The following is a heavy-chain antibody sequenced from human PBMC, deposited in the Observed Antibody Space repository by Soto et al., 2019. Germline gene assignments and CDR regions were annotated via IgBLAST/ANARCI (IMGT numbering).Heavy chain of an antibody. CDR2: IYYSESA. V-gene: IGHV4-39*01. CDR1: GASVSSTSYY. Sequence: QLQLQESGPGLVKPSETLSLTCTVSGASVSSTSYYWGWIRQPPGKGLEWIGSIYYSESAYYNPSLKSRVTISVDTSKNQFSLKLSSVTAADTAVYFCASGLGWFDPGAREPWSPSPQ. CDR3: ASGLGWFDP. D-gene: IGHD2-2*03. J-gene: IGHJ5*02.